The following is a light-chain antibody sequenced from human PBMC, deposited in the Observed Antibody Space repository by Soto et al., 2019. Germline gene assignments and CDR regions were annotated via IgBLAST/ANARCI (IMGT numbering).Light chain of an antibody. CDR3: QQYGSSSYS. CDR1: QSVSSSY. J-gene: IGKJ2*01. Sequence: EIVLTQSPGTLSLSPGERATLSCRASQSVSSSYLAWYQQKPGQAPRLLIYGSSSRATGIPDRFSGSRSGTDFTLTISRLEPEVFAVYYCQQYGSSSYSFGQGTKLEIK. CDR2: GSS. V-gene: IGKV3-20*01.